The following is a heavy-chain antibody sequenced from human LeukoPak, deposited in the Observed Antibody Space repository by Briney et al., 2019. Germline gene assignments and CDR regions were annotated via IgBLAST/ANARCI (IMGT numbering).Heavy chain of an antibody. J-gene: IGHJ4*02. CDR3: ARDSDYTVLRFDY. CDR2: FDPEDGET. Sequence: ASVKVSCKVSGYTLTELSMHWVRQAPGKGLEWMGGFDPEDGETIYAQKFQGRVTMTRDTSTSTVYMELSSLRSEDTAVYYCARDSDYTVLRFDYWGQGTLVTVSS. V-gene: IGHV1-24*01. CDR1: GYTLTELS. D-gene: IGHD4-11*01.